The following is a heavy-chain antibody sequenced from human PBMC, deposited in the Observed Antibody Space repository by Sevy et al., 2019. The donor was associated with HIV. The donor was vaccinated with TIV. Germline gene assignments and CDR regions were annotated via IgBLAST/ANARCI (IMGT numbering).Heavy chain of an antibody. CDR3: AGAGVVVPAALV. D-gene: IGHD2-2*01. CDR1: GYTFTSYG. Sequence: TSVKVSCKASGYTFTSYGISWVRQAPGQGLEWMGWISAYNGNTNYAQKLQGRVTMTTDTSTSTAYMELRSLRSDDTAVYYCAGAGVVVPAALVWGQGTLVTVSS. V-gene: IGHV1-18*01. CDR2: ISAYNGNT. J-gene: IGHJ4*02.